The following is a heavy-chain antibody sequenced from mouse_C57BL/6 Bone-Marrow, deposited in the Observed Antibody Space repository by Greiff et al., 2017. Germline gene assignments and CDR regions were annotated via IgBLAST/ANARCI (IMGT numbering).Heavy chain of an antibody. J-gene: IGHJ2*01. V-gene: IGHV14-1*01. CDR1: GFNIKDYY. D-gene: IGHD4-1*01. Sequence: VQLQQSGAELVRPGASVKLSCTASGFNIKDYYMHWVKQRPEQGLEWIGRIDPEDGGTEYDPKFQGKATMTADTSSNTAYLQLSSLTSEDSAVYYCTTGGLNWVGYWGQGTTLTVSS. CDR3: TTGGLNWVGY. CDR2: IDPEDGGT.